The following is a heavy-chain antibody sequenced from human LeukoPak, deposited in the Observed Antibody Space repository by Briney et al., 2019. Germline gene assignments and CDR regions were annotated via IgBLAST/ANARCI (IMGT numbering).Heavy chain of an antibody. V-gene: IGHV4-59*01. J-gene: IGHJ6*03. CDR3: ARVQRRSYYYYYMDV. D-gene: IGHD6-25*01. CDR1: GGSISSYY. CDR2: IYYSGST. Sequence: PSETLSLTCTVSGGSISSYYWSWIRQPPGKGLEWIGYIYYSGSTNYNPSLKSRVTISVDTSKNQFSLKLSSVTAADTAVYYCARVQRRSYYYYYMDVWGKGTTVTVSS.